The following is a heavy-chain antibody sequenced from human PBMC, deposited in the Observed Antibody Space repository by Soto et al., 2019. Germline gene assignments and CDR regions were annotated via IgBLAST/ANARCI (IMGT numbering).Heavy chain of an antibody. J-gene: IGHJ6*02. Sequence: QVQLVQSGAEVKKPGSSVKVSCTASGGTFSSYAISWVRQAPGQGLEWMGGIIPIFGTANYAQKFQGRVTITADESTSTAYMELRGLRAEDTAVYYCERETVTIFGVVIMSSGRHYGMDVWGQGPTVTVSS. CDR3: ERETVTIFGVVIMSSGRHYGMDV. D-gene: IGHD3-3*01. CDR2: IIPIFGTA. CDR1: GGTFSSYA. V-gene: IGHV1-69*01.